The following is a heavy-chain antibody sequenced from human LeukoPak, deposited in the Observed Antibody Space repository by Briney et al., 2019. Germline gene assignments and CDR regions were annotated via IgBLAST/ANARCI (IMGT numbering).Heavy chain of an antibody. J-gene: IGHJ4*02. CDR3: ARDDSITGTSGGFDY. D-gene: IGHD1-20*01. V-gene: IGHV1-18*01. CDR1: GYTFTSYG. Sequence: ASVKVSCKASGYTFTSYGISWVRQAPGQGLEWMGWISAYNGNTNYAQKLQGRVTMTTDTSTSTAYMELRSLRSDDTAVYYCARDDSITGTSGGFDYWGPGTVVTVSS. CDR2: ISAYNGNT.